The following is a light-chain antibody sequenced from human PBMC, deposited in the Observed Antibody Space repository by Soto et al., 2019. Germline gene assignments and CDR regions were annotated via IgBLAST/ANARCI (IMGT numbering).Light chain of an antibody. CDR2: GAS. CDR3: HQYGISP. J-gene: IGKJ4*01. CDR1: QSVSSSY. V-gene: IGKV3-20*01. Sequence: ETVMMQSPAIVSVSPGERVTISCRASQSVSSSYLAWYQQKPGQAPRLLIYGASSRATGIPDRFSGSGSGTEFSLTISRLEPEDFAVYYCHQYGISPFGGGTKVDIK.